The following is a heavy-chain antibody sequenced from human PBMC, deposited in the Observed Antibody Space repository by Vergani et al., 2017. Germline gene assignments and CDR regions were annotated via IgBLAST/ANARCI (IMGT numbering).Heavy chain of an antibody. D-gene: IGHD3-10*01. CDR3: AKELRLLYNRFDP. J-gene: IGHJ5*02. V-gene: IGHV3-33*06. CDR1: GFTFNQYG. CDR2: TWYDGNNK. Sequence: VQLVESGGGVVQPGRSLRLSCAASGFTFNQYGMHWVRQAPGKGLEWVAVTWYDGNNKQYADSVKGRFTISRDNSKSTMYLQMNSLRDEDTGVYYCAKELRLLYNRFDPWGQGTLVTGSS.